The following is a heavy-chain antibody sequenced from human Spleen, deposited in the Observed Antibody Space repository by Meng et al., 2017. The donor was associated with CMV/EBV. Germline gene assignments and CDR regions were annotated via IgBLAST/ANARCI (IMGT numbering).Heavy chain of an antibody. V-gene: IGHV3-20*04. CDR3: ARSPSPYCSSTSCYWDY. J-gene: IGHJ4*02. CDR2: INWNGGST. D-gene: IGHD2-2*01. Sequence: GESLKISCAASGFTFDDYGMSWVRQAPGKGLEWVSGINWNGGSTGYADSVKGRFTISRDNAKNSLYLQMNSLRAEDTALYYCARSPSPYCSSTSCYWDYWGQGTLVTVSS. CDR1: GFTFDDYG.